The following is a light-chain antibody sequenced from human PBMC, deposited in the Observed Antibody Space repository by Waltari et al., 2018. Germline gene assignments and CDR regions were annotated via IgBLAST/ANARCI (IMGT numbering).Light chain of an antibody. CDR3: QHYVRLPAT. J-gene: IGKJ1*01. Sequence: EIVLTQSPGTLSLSPGERATLSCRASQSVRGSLAWYQQKAGQAPRLLIYGASGRATGIPDRFCGSGSGTDFSLTISRLEPEDFAVYYCQHYVRLPATFGQGTKVEI. CDR1: QSVRGS. V-gene: IGKV3-20*01. CDR2: GAS.